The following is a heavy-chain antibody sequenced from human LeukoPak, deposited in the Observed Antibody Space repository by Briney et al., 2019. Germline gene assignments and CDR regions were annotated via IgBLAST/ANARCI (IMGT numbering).Heavy chain of an antibody. D-gene: IGHD3-22*01. CDR2: ISYDGSNK. J-gene: IGHJ6*02. V-gene: IGHV3-30*03. Sequence: GGSLRLSCAASGFTFSSYGMHWVRQAPGKGLEWVAVISYDGSNKYYADSVKGRFTISRDNSKNTLYLQMNSLRAEDTAVYYCARDYYDNKGGMDVWGQGTTVTVSS. CDR3: ARDYYDNKGGMDV. CDR1: GFTFSSYG.